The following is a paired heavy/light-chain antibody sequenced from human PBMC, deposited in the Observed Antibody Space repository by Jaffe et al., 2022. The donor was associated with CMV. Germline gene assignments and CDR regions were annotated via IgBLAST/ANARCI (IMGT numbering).Heavy chain of an antibody. CDR2: FYYSGNT. J-gene: IGHJ6*02. CDR3: ATFPPGGYYNHGMDV. CDR1: GGSISSNSYH. Sequence: QLQLRESGPGLVKPSETLSLTCTVSGGSISSNSYHCGWIRQPPGKGLEWIGTFYYSGNTYYNPSLKSRVTISVDTFRNQFSLQLRSVTAADTALYYCATFPPGGYYNHGMDVWGQGTTVTVSS. V-gene: IGHV4-39*01.
Light chain of an antibody. CDR2: DNS. CDR1: SSNIGAGYD. V-gene: IGLV1-40*01. Sequence: QSVLTQPPSVSGAPGQRVTISCTGSSSNIGAGYDVHWYQQLPGTAPKLLIYDNSNRPSGVPDRFSGSKSGTSASLAITGLQAEDEADYYCQSYDSSLSGYVVFGGGTKLTVL. CDR3: QSYDSSLSGYVV. J-gene: IGLJ2*01.